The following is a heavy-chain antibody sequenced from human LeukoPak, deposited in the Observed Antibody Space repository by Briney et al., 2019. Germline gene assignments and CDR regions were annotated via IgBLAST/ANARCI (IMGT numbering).Heavy chain of an antibody. D-gene: IGHD5-12*01. CDR1: GFTFSHYW. V-gene: IGHV3-74*01. CDR2: ISINGSRP. CDR3: ARSLVAQNDY. J-gene: IGHJ4*02. Sequence: PGGSLRLSCAASGFTFSHYWMHWVRQAPGQGLVWVARISINGSRPTYADSVKGRFTISRDNAKNTLYLQMNSLRAEDTAVYYCARSLVAQNDYWGQGTLVTVSS.